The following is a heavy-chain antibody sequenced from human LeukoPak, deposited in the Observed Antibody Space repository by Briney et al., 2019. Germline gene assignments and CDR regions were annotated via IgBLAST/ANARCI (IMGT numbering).Heavy chain of an antibody. V-gene: IGHV3-7*01. CDR1: EFIFSDYW. CDR3: ATYDNWVAGDV. D-gene: IGHD1-1*01. Sequence: GGSLRLSCAASEFIFSDYWMSWVRQAPGKGPEWVASINKDGSEEYYADSVKGRFTVSRDNAKNSLFLQMNNLRVEDTAIYYCATYDNWVAGDVWGPGTTVSVSS. J-gene: IGHJ6*02. CDR2: INKDGSEE.